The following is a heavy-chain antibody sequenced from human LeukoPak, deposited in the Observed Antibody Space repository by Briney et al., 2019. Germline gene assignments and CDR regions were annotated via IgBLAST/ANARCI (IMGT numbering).Heavy chain of an antibody. CDR2: ISHSGST. D-gene: IGHD5-12*01. CDR3: ASAFSAYDPFDS. CDR1: GGSFSGYY. Sequence: SETLSLTCAVYGGSFSGYYWSWIRQPPGKGLEWMGTISHSGSTNYNPSLKSRVTMSVDTSKNQFSLKLNSVTATDTAVYYCASAFSAYDPFDSWGQGTLVTVSS. J-gene: IGHJ4*02. V-gene: IGHV4-34*01.